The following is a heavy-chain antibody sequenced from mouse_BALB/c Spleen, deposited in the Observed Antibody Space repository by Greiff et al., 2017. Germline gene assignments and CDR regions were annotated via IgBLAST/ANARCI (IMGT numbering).Heavy chain of an antibody. D-gene: IGHD2-14*01. CDR2: IDPENGNT. CDR1: GFNIKDYY. V-gene: IGHV14-1*02. J-gene: IGHJ3*01. Sequence: VQLQQSGAELVRPGALVKLSCKASGFNIKDYYMHWVKQRPEQGLEWIGWIDPENGNTIYDPKFQGKASITADTSSNTAYLQLSSLTSEDTAVYYCASGNYRYDEAYWGQGTLVTVSA. CDR3: ASGNYRYDEAY.